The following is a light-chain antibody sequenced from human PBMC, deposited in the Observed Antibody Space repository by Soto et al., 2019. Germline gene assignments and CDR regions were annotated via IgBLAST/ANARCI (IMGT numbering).Light chain of an antibody. V-gene: IGKV1-39*01. CDR1: QSISSY. J-gene: IGKJ1*01. Sequence: DIQMTQSPSSLSASVGDRVTITCRASQSISSYLNRYQQKPGKAPKLLIYAASSLQSGVPSRFSGSGSGTEFTRTISSLQPEDFAACYCQQSYSTPRTFGPGTKVEIK. CDR3: QQSYSTPRT. CDR2: AAS.